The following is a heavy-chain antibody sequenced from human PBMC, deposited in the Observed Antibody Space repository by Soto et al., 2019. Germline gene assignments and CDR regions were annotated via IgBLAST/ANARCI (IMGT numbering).Heavy chain of an antibody. CDR3: VRPPYVSDSRGYTRCFDY. CDR1: GFTFDDYA. V-gene: IGHV3-9*01. CDR2: ISWNSGSI. Sequence: GGSLRLSCAASGFTFDDYAMHWVRQAPGKGLEWVSGISWNSGSIGYADSVKGRFTISRDNSKNSLYLQMNRLRAEDTAVYYSVRPPYVSDSRGYTRCFDYWGQGTLVTVSS. D-gene: IGHD3-22*01. J-gene: IGHJ4*02.